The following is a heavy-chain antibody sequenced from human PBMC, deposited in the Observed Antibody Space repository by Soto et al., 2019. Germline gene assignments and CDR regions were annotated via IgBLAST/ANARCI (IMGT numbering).Heavy chain of an antibody. CDR3: ASSGQYLEWTTITSFDY. CDR1: GFTFSSYS. Sequence: GGALRLSCAASGFTFSSYSMNWVRQAPGKGLEWVSSISSSSSYIYYADSVKGRFTISRDNAKNSLYLQMNSLRAEDTAVYYCASSGQYLEWTTITSFDYWGQGTLVTVSS. V-gene: IGHV3-21*01. CDR2: ISSSSSYI. J-gene: IGHJ4*02. D-gene: IGHD3-3*01.